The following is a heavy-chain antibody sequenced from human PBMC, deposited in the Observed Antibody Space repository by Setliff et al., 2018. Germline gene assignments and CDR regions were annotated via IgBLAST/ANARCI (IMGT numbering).Heavy chain of an antibody. V-gene: IGHV4-30-4*08. J-gene: IGHJ3*02. D-gene: IGHD1-1*01. CDR1: GGSISSGDYY. CDR2: IYYSGST. Sequence: PSETLSLTCTVSGGSISSGDYYWSWIRQPQGKGLEWIGYIYYSGSTYYNPSLKSRVTISVDTSKNQFSLKLSSVTAADTAVYYCAREAPGYAFDIWGQGTMVTVSS. CDR3: AREAPGYAFDI.